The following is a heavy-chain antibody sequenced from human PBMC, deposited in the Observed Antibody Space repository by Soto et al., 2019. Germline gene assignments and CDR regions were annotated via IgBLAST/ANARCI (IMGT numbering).Heavy chain of an antibody. CDR1: GGSVNNGTYY. D-gene: IGHD3-22*01. CDR3: ASLKKDYYDSSGYYAFDY. CDR2: TFYSGST. J-gene: IGHJ4*02. Sequence: SEPLSLTCTVSGGSVNNGTYYWSWIRQRPGEGLEWIGYTFYSGSTYYNPSLNSRVTISLDMSNNQFSLELTSVTAADTAVYFCASLKKDYYDSSGYYAFDYWGQGTLVTVSS. V-gene: IGHV4-31*03.